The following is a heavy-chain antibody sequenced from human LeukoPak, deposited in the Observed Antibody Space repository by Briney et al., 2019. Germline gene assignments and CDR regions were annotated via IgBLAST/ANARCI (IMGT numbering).Heavy chain of an antibody. V-gene: IGHV4-59*01. CDR1: GFTFSSYA. Sequence: ASLRLSCAASGFTFSSYAMSWVRQAPGKGLEWIGYIYYSGSTNYNPSLKSRVTISVDTSKNQFSLKLSSVTAADTAVYYCARSDPPDYYGMDVWGKGTTVTVSS. J-gene: IGHJ6*04. CDR2: IYYSGST. CDR3: ARSDPPDYYGMDV.